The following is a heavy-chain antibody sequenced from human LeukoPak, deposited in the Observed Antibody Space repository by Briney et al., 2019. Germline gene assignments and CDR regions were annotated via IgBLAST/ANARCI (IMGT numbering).Heavy chain of an antibody. V-gene: IGHV3-23*01. CDR1: GFSFSTYG. CDR3: AKNIGGFDY. J-gene: IGHJ4*02. CDR2: ISGSDGST. D-gene: IGHD2-15*01. Sequence: GGTLRPSCAASGFSFSTYGMTWVRQAPGKGLEWVSGISGSDGSTYYADSVKGRFIISRDNSKNTLYLQMNSLRAEDTAVYYCAKNIGGFDYWGQGTLVTVSS.